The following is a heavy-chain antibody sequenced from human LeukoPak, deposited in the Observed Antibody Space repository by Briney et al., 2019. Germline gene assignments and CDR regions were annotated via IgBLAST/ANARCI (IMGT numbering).Heavy chain of an antibody. V-gene: IGHV1-18*01. CDR2: ISAYNGNT. CDR3: ARALRYYSDSSGYAFDY. Sequence: ASVKVSCKASGYTFTSYGISWVRQAPGQGPEWMGWISAYNGNTNYAQKLQGRVTMTTDTSTSTAYMELRSLRSDDTAVYYCARALRYYSDSSGYAFDYWGQGTLVTVSS. CDR1: GYTFTSYG. J-gene: IGHJ4*02. D-gene: IGHD3-22*01.